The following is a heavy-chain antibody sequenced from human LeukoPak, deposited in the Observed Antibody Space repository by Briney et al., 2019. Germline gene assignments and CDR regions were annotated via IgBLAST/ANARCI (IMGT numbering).Heavy chain of an antibody. J-gene: IGHJ5*02. CDR1: GGSITSSSYY. Sequence: SETLSLTCTVSGGSITSSSYYWSWIRQPPGKGLEWIGYIYYSGSTNYKPSLKSRVTISVDTSKNQFSLKLNSVTAADTAVYYCARGGYYGSGNDFRFDPWGQGTLVTVSS. D-gene: IGHD3-10*01. CDR3: ARGGYYGSGNDFRFDP. V-gene: IGHV4-61*01. CDR2: IYYSGST.